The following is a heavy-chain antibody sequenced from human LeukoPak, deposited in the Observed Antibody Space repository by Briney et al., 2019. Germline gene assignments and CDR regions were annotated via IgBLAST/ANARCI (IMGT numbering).Heavy chain of an antibody. Sequence: ASVKVSCKASGYTFTGYYMHWVRQAPGQGLEWMGWINPNSGGTNYAQKFQGRVTMTRDTSISTAYLHWSSLKASDTAMYYCARFGYTSSIDYWGQGTLVTVSS. V-gene: IGHV1-2*02. CDR3: ARFGYTSSIDY. CDR1: GYTFTGYY. D-gene: IGHD6-13*01. CDR2: INPNSGGT. J-gene: IGHJ4*02.